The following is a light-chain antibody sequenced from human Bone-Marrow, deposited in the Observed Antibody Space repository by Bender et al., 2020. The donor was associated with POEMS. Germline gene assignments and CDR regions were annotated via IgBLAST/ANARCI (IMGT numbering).Light chain of an antibody. V-gene: IGLV2-11*01. CDR2: DVS. J-gene: IGLJ2*01. CDR1: SSDVGGYNF. CDR3: SSSSSSSTAVL. Sequence: QSALTQPRSVSGSPGQSVTISCTGTSSDVGGYNFVSWYQQHPGKAPKLMIYDVSNRPSGVSNRFSGSKSGNTASLTISDLQVEDEADYYCSSSSSSSTAVLFGGGTKVTVL.